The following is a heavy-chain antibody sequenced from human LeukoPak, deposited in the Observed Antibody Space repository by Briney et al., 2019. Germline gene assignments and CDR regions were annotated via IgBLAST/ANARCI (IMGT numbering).Heavy chain of an antibody. CDR3: ARDRHPGIAAAGPDDY. CDR2: INWNGGST. J-gene: IGHJ4*02. V-gene: IGHV3-20*04. D-gene: IGHD6-13*01. CDR1: GFTFDDYG. Sequence: GGSLRLSCAASGFTFDDYGMSWVRQAPGKGLEWVSGINWNGGSTGYADSVKGRFTISRDNAKNSLYLQMNSLRAEDTAVYYCARDRHPGIAAAGPDDYWGQGTLVTVSS.